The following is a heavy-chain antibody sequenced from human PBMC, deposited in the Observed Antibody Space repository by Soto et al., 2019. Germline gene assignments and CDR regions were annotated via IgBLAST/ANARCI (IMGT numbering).Heavy chain of an antibody. CDR3: ARDLLPPAGAAPCNMDV. J-gene: IGHJ6*03. D-gene: IGHD2-2*01. CDR1: GYIFSSYG. CDR2: ISGYNDNT. Sequence: ASVKVSCKASGYIFSSYGISSVRRAPGQGLEWMGWISGYNDNTHSAHKFQGRVTMTTDTSTSTAYMELRSRRSDDTAVYYCARDLLPPAGAAPCNMDVWGKGTPVTVSS. V-gene: IGHV1-18*01.